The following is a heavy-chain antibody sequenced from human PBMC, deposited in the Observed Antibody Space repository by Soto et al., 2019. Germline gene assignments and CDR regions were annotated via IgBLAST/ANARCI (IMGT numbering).Heavy chain of an antibody. CDR3: ARDIDWYSNSSGFDN. V-gene: IGHV3-33*01. D-gene: IGHD1-26*01. J-gene: IGHJ4*02. CDR2: IWYDGSNK. CDR1: GFTFSSYG. Sequence: WSLRLSCAASGFTFSSYGMHWVRQAPGKGLEWVAVIWYDGSNKHYADPVKGRFTISRDNSKNTLSLQMNSLRAEDTAIYYCARDIDWYSNSSGFDNWGQGTLVTVSS.